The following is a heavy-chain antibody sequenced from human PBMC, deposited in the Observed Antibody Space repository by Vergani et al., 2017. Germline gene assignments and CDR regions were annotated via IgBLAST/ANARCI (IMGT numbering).Heavy chain of an antibody. V-gene: IGHV5-51*03. Sequence: EVQLVQSGAEVKKPGESLKISCKGSGYSFTSYWIGWVRQMPGKGLEWMGIIYPGDSDTRYSPYFQGQVTISADKSISTAYLQWRSLTASDTAMYYCAGLWRFEQLRQYYFDYWGQGTLVTVSS. CDR3: AGLWRFEQLRQYYFDY. J-gene: IGHJ4*02. CDR1: GYSFTSYW. D-gene: IGHD6-13*01. CDR2: IYPGDSDT.